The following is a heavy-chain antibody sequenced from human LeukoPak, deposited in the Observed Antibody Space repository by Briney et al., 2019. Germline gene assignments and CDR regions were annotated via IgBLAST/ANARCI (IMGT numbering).Heavy chain of an antibody. D-gene: IGHD5-24*01. J-gene: IGHJ3*02. CDR3: ASQAGDGAYDI. Sequence: GGSLRLSCAASGFTFSSYAMHWVRQAPGKGLEWVAVISYDGSNKHYADSVKGRFTISRDNSKNTLYLQMNSLRAEDTAVYYCASQAGDGAYDIWGQGTMVTVSS. CDR2: ISYDGSNK. V-gene: IGHV3-30-3*01. CDR1: GFTFSSYA.